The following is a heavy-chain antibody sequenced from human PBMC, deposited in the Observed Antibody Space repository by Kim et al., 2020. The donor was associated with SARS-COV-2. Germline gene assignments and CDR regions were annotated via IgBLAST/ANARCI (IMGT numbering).Heavy chain of an antibody. CDR3: TSRGLRLGELSLSDY. J-gene: IGHJ4*02. Sequence: LSLTCAASGFTFSGSAMHWVRQASGKGLEWVGRIRSKANSYATAYAASVKGRFTISRDDSKNTAYLQMNSLKTEDTAVYYCTSRGLRLGELSLSDYWGQGTLVTVSS. D-gene: IGHD3-16*02. V-gene: IGHV3-73*01. CDR1: GFTFSGSA. CDR2: IRSKANSYAT.